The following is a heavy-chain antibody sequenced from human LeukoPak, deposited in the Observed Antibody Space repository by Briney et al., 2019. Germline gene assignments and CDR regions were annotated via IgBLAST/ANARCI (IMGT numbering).Heavy chain of an antibody. CDR1: GGSVSSYY. D-gene: IGHD6-6*01. CDR3: ARKYRDYYYYYMDV. V-gene: IGHV4-59*02. CDR2: IYYSGST. Sequence: PSETLSLTCTVSGGSVSSYYWSWIRQPPGKGLEWIGYIYYSGSTNYNPSLKSRVTISVDTSKNQFSLKLSSVTAADTAVYYCARKYRDYYYYYMDVWGKGTTVTVSS. J-gene: IGHJ6*03.